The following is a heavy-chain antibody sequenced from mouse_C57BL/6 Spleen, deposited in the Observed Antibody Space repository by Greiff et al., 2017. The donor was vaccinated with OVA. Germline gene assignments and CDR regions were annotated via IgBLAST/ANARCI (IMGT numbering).Heavy chain of an antibody. D-gene: IGHD1-1*01. J-gene: IGHJ3*01. V-gene: IGHV1-61*01. CDR1: GYTFTSYW. CDR2: IYPSDSET. CDR3: AREDGSSLSWFAY. Sequence: QVQLKQPGAELVRPGSSVKLSCKASGYTFTSYWMDWVKQRPGQGLEWIGNIYPSDSETHYNQKFKDKATLTVDKSSSTAYMQLSSLTSEDSAVYYCAREDGSSLSWFAYWGQGTLVTVSA.